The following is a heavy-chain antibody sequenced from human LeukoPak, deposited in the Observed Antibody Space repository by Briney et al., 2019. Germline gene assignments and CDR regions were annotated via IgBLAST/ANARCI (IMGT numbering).Heavy chain of an antibody. V-gene: IGHV1-18*01. CDR2: ISDYNGNT. D-gene: IGHD2-2*01. CDR3: ARDEEYCSSTSCPGGVDTANY. Sequence: ASVKASCKASGYTFTSYGISWVRQAPGQGLEWMGWISDYNGNTNYAQKLRGRVTMTTDTSTSTAYMELRSLRSDDTAVYYCARDEEYCSSTSCPGGVDTANYWGQGTLVTVSS. CDR1: GYTFTSYG. J-gene: IGHJ4*02.